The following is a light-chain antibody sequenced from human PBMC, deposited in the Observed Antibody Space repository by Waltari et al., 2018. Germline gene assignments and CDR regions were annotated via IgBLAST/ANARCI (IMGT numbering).Light chain of an antibody. Sequence: NFMLTQPHTVSESPGKTVTISCTRTSGNIATGHVPWFQQRPGSAPTIIMYEDNEIVSGVPDRFSGSIDSSSNSASLIISGLGTEDEADYYCHSYDDTGYNVFGSGTKVTVL. CDR1: SGNIATGH. CDR2: EDN. CDR3: HSYDDTGYNV. V-gene: IGLV6-57*03. J-gene: IGLJ6*01.